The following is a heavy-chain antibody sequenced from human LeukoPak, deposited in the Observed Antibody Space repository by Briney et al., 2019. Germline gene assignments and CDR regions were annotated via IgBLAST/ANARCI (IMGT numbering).Heavy chain of an antibody. CDR3: ARTLLEWLLYLDY. V-gene: IGHV4-61*01. J-gene: IGHJ4*02. CDR2: IYYSGST. D-gene: IGHD3-3*01. Sequence: SETLSLTCTVSGGSVSSGSYYWSWIRQPPGKGLEWIGYIYYSGSTNYHPSLKSRVTISVDMSQNQFSLKLSSVTAADTAVYYCARTLLEWLLYLDYWGQGTLVTVSS. CDR1: GGSVSSGSYY.